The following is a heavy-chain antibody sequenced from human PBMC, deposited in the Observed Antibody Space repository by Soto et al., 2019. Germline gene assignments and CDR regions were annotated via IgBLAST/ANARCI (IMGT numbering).Heavy chain of an antibody. J-gene: IGHJ6*02. D-gene: IGHD3-9*01. CDR2: IYYSGST. V-gene: IGHV4-59*01. CDR1: GGSISSYY. CDR3: ARDVGYYDILTGYNYYGMDV. Sequence: SETLSLTCTVSGGSISSYYWSWIRQPPGKGLEWIGYIYYSGSTNYNPSLKSRVTISVDTSKNQFSLKLSSVTAADTAVYYCARDVGYYDILTGYNYYGMDVWGQGTTVT.